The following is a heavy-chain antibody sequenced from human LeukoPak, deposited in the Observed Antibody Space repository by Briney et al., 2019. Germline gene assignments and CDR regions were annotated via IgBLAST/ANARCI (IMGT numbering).Heavy chain of an antibody. CDR3: AVLPTCSGGSCYRRGGDY. J-gene: IGHJ4*02. V-gene: IGHV4-34*08. CDR1: GFTFSSYA. Sequence: LRLSCAASGFTFSSYAMHWIRQPPGKGLEWIGEINHSGSTNYNPSLKSRVTISVDTSKNQFSLKLSSVTAADTAVYYCAVLPTCSGGSCYRRGGDYWGQGTLVTVSS. D-gene: IGHD2-15*01. CDR2: INHSGST.